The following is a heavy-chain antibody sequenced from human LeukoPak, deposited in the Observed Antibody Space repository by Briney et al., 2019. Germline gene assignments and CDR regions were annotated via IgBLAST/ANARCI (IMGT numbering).Heavy chain of an antibody. CDR2: MNPNGGNT. D-gene: IGHD3-3*01. Sequence: ASVKVSCKASGYTFTSYDINWVRQATGQGLEWMGWMNPNGGNTGYAQKFQGRVTMTRNTSISTAYMELSSLRSEDTAVYYCARKGGITIFGVVDYYYYGMDVWGQGTTVTVSS. V-gene: IGHV1-8*01. J-gene: IGHJ6*02. CDR3: ARKGGITIFGVVDYYYYGMDV. CDR1: GYTFTSYD.